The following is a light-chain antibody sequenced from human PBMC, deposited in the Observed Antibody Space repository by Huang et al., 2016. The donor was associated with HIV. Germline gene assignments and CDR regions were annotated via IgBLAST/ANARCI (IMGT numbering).Light chain of an antibody. J-gene: IGKJ5*01. CDR3: QQLFDYPIT. Sequence: AVQLTQIPTSLSASVGDSVTITCRASQNIGTSLAWYQHKPGKAPKLLISAALHLHSGFSSRFSGDSAGTFFTLFIDSLQPGDVATYYCQQLFDYPITFGQGTRL. CDR1: QNIGTS. CDR2: AAL. V-gene: IGKV1D-13*01.